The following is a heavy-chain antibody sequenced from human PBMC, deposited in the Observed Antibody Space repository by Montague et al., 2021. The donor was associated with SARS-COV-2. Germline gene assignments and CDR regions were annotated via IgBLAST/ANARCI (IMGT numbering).Heavy chain of an antibody. V-gene: IGHV4-34*01. D-gene: IGHD3-10*01. CDR2: INHGGST. CDR1: GGSFSGYY. Sequence: SETLSLTCAVHGGSFSGYYWNWIRQPPGKGLEWIGEINHGGSTNYNPSLQSRITISADTSKNQFSLKVTSVAAADTAVYYCARLVEGVVPAPLLGVGPFLSSYYMDVWGQGTTVTVSS. CDR3: ARLVEGVVPAPLLGVGPFLSSYYMDV. J-gene: IGHJ6*03.